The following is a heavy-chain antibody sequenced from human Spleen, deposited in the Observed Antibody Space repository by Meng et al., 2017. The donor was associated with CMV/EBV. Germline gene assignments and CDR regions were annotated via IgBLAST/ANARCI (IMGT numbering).Heavy chain of an antibody. CDR3: AREDGYTKRGAFDI. J-gene: IGHJ3*02. CDR1: GFTFSSYW. CDR2: IKQDGSEK. V-gene: IGHV3-7*01. D-gene: IGHD5-24*01. Sequence: AASGFTFSSYWMSWVRQAPGKGLEWVANIKQDGSEKYYVDSVKGRFTISRDNAKNSLYLQMNSLRAEDTAVYYCAREDGYTKRGAFDIWGQGTMVT.